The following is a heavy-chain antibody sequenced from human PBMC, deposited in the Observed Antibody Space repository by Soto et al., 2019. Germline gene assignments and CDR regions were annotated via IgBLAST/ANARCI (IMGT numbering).Heavy chain of an antibody. CDR2: IFYSGIT. D-gene: IGHD2-2*03. CDR1: GDSISSSSYY. CDR3: ARNYGYCSSASCYGNFDY. V-gene: IGHV4-39*01. Sequence: SETLSLTCTVSGDSISSSSYYWGWLRQPPGKGLEWIGSIFYSGITYYNLSLKSRVTLSVDTSKNQFSLSLSSVTAADSALYLFARNYGYCSSASCYGNFDYWGQGTLVTVSS. J-gene: IGHJ4*02.